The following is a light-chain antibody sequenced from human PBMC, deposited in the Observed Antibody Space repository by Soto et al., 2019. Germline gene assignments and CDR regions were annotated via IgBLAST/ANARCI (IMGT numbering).Light chain of an antibody. J-gene: IGLJ2*01. Sequence: QSALTQPASVSGSPGQSITISCTGTRSDVGSYNLVSWYQQHPGKAPKLMIYEVTKRPSGVSNPFSGSKSGNTASLTISGLQAEDEADYYCCSYAVSSTSVLFGGGTKLTVL. V-gene: IGLV2-23*02. CDR3: CSYAVSSTSVL. CDR1: RSDVGSYNL. CDR2: EVT.